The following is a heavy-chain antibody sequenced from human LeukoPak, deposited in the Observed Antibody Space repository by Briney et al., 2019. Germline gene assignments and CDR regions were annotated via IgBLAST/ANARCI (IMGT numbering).Heavy chain of an antibody. Sequence: GGSLRLSCAASGFTFSSYSMNWVCQAPGKGLEWVSYITSSSSTIYYADSVKGRFTISRDNAKNSLYLQMNSLRAEDTAVYYCARQPDCSGGSCYPDYWGQGILVTVSS. V-gene: IGHV3-48*04. CDR1: GFTFSSYS. J-gene: IGHJ4*02. D-gene: IGHD2-15*01. CDR3: ARQPDCSGGSCYPDY. CDR2: ITSSSSTI.